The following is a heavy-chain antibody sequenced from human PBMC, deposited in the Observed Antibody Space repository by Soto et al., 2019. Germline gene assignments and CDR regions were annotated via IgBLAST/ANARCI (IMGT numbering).Heavy chain of an antibody. J-gene: IGHJ6*02. V-gene: IGHV1-18*01. CDR3: ARMWELRYYGMDV. CDR2: ISAYNGNT. CDR1: GYTFTIYG. Sequence: SVKVSCKASGYTFTIYGISWVRQAPGQGLEWMGWISAYNGNTNYAQKLQGRVTMTTDTSTSTAYMELRSLRSDDTAVYYCARMWELRYYGMDVWGQGTTVTVSS. D-gene: IGHD1-26*01.